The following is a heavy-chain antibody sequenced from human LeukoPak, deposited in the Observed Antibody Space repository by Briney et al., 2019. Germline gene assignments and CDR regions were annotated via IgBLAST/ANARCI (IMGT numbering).Heavy chain of an antibody. Sequence: SETLSLTCAVYGGSSSGYYWSWIRQPPGKGLEWIGEINHSGSTNYNPSLKSRVTTSVDTSKNQFSLKLSSVTAAETAVYYCARDGQWLPRRNAFDIWGQGTMVTVSS. CDR1: GGSSSGYY. V-gene: IGHV4-34*01. D-gene: IGHD6-19*01. CDR2: INHSGST. J-gene: IGHJ3*02. CDR3: ARDGQWLPRRNAFDI.